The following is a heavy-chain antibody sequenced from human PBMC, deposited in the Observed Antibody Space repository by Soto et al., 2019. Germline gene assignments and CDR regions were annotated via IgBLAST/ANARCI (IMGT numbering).Heavy chain of an antibody. Sequence: QVQLVQSGAEVKKPGASVKDSCKASGYTFTSYAMHWVRQAPGQRLEWMGWINADNGNTKYSQKFQGRVTITRDTSASTAYMELSSLRSEATAVYYCAREREAGGYCSGSSCYSDWFDPWSQGTLVTVSS. J-gene: IGHJ5*02. CDR1: GYTFTSYA. D-gene: IGHD2-15*01. V-gene: IGHV1-3*01. CDR3: AREREAGGYCSGSSCYSDWFDP. CDR2: INADNGNT.